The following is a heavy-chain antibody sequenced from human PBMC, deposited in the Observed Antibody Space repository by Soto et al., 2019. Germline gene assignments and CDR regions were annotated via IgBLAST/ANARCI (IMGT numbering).Heavy chain of an antibody. CDR1: GGSFSGYY. V-gene: IGHV4-34*01. D-gene: IGHD4-4*01. CDR3: AIPTTVTSPYYYYYGMDV. J-gene: IGHJ6*02. CDR2: INHSGST. Sequence: QVQLQQWGAGLLKPSETLSLTCAVYGGSFSGYYWSWIRQPPGKGLEWIGEINHSGSTNYNPSRKSRVTISVDTSKNQFSLKLSSVTVADTAVYYCAIPTTVTSPYYYYYGMDVWGQGTTVTVSS.